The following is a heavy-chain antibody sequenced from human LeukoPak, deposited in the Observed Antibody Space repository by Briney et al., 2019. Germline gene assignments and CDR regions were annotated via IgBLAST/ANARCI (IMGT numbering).Heavy chain of an antibody. Sequence: GESLKISCKGSGYAFANYWIGWVRQMAGKGLEWMGTIYPGDSDTRYSPSFQGQVTISADKSISTAYLEWSSLKASDTAMYYCVSAQNYYDSSGYWNFDYWGQGTLVTVSS. D-gene: IGHD3-22*01. CDR1: GYAFANYW. CDR2: IYPGDSDT. J-gene: IGHJ4*02. CDR3: VSAQNYYDSSGYWNFDY. V-gene: IGHV5-51*01.